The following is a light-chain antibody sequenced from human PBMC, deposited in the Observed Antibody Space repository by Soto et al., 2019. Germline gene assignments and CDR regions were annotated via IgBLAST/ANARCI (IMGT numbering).Light chain of an antibody. CDR2: DVS. CDR1: QGVTTN. J-gene: IGKJ5*01. CDR3: QQYNNWPFS. V-gene: IGKV3-15*01. Sequence: EILMTQSPATLSVSPGERATLSCGAGQGVTTNFAWYQQKSGQSPRLLIYDVSIRATGVPARFSGTGSETDLTLTISGLQPEDSAVYFCQQYNNWPFSFGHGTRLEIK.